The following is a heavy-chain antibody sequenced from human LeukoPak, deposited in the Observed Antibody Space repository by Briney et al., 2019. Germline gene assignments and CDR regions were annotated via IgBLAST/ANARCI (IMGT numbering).Heavy chain of an antibody. CDR3: ARLNFGDDY. Sequence: GGSLSLSCAASGFTVSRNYVNWVRQSPGKGLEWVSLIYGSTSADYADSVKGRFTISRDASMNTVYLQMNSLRAEDTAVYYCARLNFGDDYWGQGTLVTVSS. D-gene: IGHD4-17*01. CDR2: IYGSTSA. J-gene: IGHJ4*02. V-gene: IGHV3-66*01. CDR1: GFTVSRNY.